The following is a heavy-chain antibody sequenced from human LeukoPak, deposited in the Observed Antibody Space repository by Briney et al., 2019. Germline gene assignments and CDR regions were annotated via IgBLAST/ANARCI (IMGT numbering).Heavy chain of an antibody. CDR2: IWYDASNK. V-gene: IGHV3-33*01. D-gene: IGHD6-13*01. J-gene: IGHJ5*02. CDR3: VRGVGVSRFNYFDP. Sequence: GRSLTPSCAASGFTFSSFGMHWVRQAPGKGLEWVAVIWYDASNKYYADSVKGRFTISRDNSKNTLFLQMNSLRDDDTAVYYCVRGVGVSRFNYFDPWGQGTLVIVSS. CDR1: GFTFSSFG.